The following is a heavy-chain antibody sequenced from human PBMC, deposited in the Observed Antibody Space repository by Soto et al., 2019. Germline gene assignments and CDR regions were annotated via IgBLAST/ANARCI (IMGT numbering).Heavy chain of an antibody. CDR1: GGSISSSSYY. J-gene: IGHJ4*02. CDR2: IYYSGST. D-gene: IGHD3-3*01. CDR3: ARRPVRFLEWSQINDY. V-gene: IGHV4-39*01. Sequence: SETLSLTCTVSGGSISSSSYYWGWIRQPPGKGLEWIGSIYYSGSTYYNPSLKSRVTISVDTSKNQFSLKLSSVTAADTAVYYCARRPVRFLEWSQINDYWGLGTLVTVSS.